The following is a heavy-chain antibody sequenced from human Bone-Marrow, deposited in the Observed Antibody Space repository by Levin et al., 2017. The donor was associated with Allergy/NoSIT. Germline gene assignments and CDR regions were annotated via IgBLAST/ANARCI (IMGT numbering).Heavy chain of an antibody. D-gene: IGHD6-13*01. J-gene: IGHJ3*02. Sequence: GASVKVSCKASGNTFSDYYLHWVRQAPGQGLEWMGWINPKNGDTKFADNFQGRVTMTRDKFSGSVYMGLRSLRPDDTALYYCATGGRDSWYRPFHIWGLGTMVTVSS. CDR1: GNTFSDYY. CDR3: ATGGRDSWYRPFHI. CDR2: INPKNGDT. V-gene: IGHV1-2*02.